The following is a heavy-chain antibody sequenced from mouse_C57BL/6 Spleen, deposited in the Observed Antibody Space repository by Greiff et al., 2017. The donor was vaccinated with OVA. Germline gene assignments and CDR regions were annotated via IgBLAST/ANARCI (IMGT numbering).Heavy chain of an antibody. D-gene: IGHD1-1*01. CDR3: AREDYYGSSYPPFAY. Sequence: QVQLQQPGAELVKPGASVKMSCKASGYTFTSYWITWVKQRPGQGLEWIGDIYPGSGSTNYNEKFKSKATLTVDTSSSTAYMQLSSLTSEDSAVYYGAREDYYGSSYPPFAYWGQGTLVTVSA. J-gene: IGHJ3*01. CDR1: GYTFTSYW. V-gene: IGHV1-55*01. CDR2: IYPGSGST.